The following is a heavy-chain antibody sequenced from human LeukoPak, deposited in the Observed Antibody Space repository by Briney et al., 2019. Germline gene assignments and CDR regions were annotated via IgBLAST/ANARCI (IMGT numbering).Heavy chain of an antibody. J-gene: IGHJ6*02. D-gene: IGHD4-17*01. V-gene: IGHV3-21*01. CDR2: ISSSSSYI. Sequence: PGGSLRLSCAASGFTFSSYSMNWVRQPPGKGLEWVSSISSSSSYIYYADSVKGRFTISRGNAKNSVYLQMNSLRVEDTAVYYCARASDYGDYFSGMDVWGQGTTVTVSS. CDR3: ARASDYGDYFSGMDV. CDR1: GFTFSSYS.